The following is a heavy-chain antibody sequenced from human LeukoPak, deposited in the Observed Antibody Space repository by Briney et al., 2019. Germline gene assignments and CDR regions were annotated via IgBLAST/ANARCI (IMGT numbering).Heavy chain of an antibody. Sequence: SETLSLTCAVYGGSFSVYYWSWIRQPPGKGLEWIGEINHSGSTNYNPSLKSRVTISVDTSKNQFSLKLSSVTAADTAVYYCARDGGAARRDRRFDYWGQGTLVTVSS. J-gene: IGHJ4*02. CDR3: ARDGGAARRDRRFDY. D-gene: IGHD6-6*01. V-gene: IGHV4-34*01. CDR2: INHSGST. CDR1: GGSFSVYY.